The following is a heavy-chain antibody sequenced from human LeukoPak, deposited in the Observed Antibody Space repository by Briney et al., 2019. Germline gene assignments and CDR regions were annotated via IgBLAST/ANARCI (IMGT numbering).Heavy chain of an antibody. D-gene: IGHD2-8*02. J-gene: IGHJ4*02. Sequence: SETLSLTCTVSGGSISSGSYYWSWIRQPAGKGLEWIGRIYTSGSTNYNPSLKSRVTISVDTSKNQFSLKLNSMTAADTALYYCARRNRYCTGDDCAHYYDSWGQGTLVIVSS. CDR1: GGSISSGSYY. V-gene: IGHV4-61*02. CDR2: IYTSGST. CDR3: ARRNRYCTGDDCAHYYDS.